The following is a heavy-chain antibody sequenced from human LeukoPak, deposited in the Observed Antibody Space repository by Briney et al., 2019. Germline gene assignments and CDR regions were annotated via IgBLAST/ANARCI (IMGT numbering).Heavy chain of an antibody. J-gene: IGHJ4*02. CDR1: GGSIGSSLYY. D-gene: IGHD3-3*01. V-gene: IGHV4-39*02. CDR3: GRETDFGVVTN. CDR2: IYYSGST. Sequence: PSETLSLTCTVSGGSIGSSLYYWGWIRLPPGKGLEWIGSIYYSGSTYYNPSLKSRVTISVDTSKNQFSLKLSSVTAADTAVYYCGRETDFGVVTNWGQGTLVTVSS.